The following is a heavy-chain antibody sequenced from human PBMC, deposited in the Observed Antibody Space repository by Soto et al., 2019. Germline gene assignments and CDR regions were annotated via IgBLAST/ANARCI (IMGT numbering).Heavy chain of an antibody. D-gene: IGHD6-13*01. CDR2: IIPILGIA. Sequence: ASVKVSCKASGGTFRSYTISWVRQAPGQGLEWMGRIIPILGIANYAQKFQGRVTMTRDTSTSTVYMELSSLASEDTAVYYCARPYGSNSYYNMDVWGQGTTVTVSS. J-gene: IGHJ6*02. V-gene: IGHV1-69*02. CDR1: GGTFRSYT. CDR3: ARPYGSNSYYNMDV.